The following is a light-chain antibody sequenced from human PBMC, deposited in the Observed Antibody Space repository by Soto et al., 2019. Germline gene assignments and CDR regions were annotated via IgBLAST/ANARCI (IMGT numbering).Light chain of an antibody. CDR3: QQYGSSPRT. CDR1: QSVNSNY. J-gene: IGKJ1*01. Sequence: EIVLTRSPATLSLSPGERATLSCRASQSVNSNYLAWYQQKPGQAPRLLIYGASSRATGIPDRFSGSGSGTDFTLTISRLEPEDFAVYYCQQYGSSPRTFGQGTKVDIK. CDR2: GAS. V-gene: IGKV3-20*01.